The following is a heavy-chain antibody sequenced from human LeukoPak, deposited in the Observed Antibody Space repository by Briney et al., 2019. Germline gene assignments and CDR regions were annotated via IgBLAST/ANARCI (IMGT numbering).Heavy chain of an antibody. D-gene: IGHD6-13*01. Sequence: SVKVSCKASGGTFSSYAISWVRQAPGQGLEWMGGIIPIFGTANYAQKFQGRVTITTDESTSTAYMELSSLRSEDTAVYYCARGQAAGAAYYYYYMDVWGKGPRSPSP. V-gene: IGHV1-69*05. CDR3: ARGQAAGAAYYYYYMDV. J-gene: IGHJ6*03. CDR2: IIPIFGTA. CDR1: GGTFSSYA.